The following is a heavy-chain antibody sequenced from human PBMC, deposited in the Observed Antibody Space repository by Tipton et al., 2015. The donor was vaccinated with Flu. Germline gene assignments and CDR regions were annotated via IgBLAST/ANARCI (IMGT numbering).Heavy chain of an antibody. V-gene: IGHV4-59*01. Sequence: TLSLTCTVSGGSIRSYYWSWIRQPPGKGLEWIGYIYYSGSTNYNPSLKSRVTISVDTSKNQFSLKLSSVTAADTAVYYCARGSWAVFGVAEDAFDIWGQGTMVTVSS. CDR1: GGSIRSYY. CDR3: ARGSWAVFGVAEDAFDI. J-gene: IGHJ3*02. CDR2: IYYSGST. D-gene: IGHD3-3*01.